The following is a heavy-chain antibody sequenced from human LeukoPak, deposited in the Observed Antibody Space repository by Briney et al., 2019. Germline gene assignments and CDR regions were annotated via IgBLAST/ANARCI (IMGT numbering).Heavy chain of an antibody. V-gene: IGHV1-69*06. CDR2: IIPIFGTA. Sequence: GASVKVSCRASGGTFSSYAISWVRQAPGQGLEWMGGIIPIFGTANYAQKFQGRVTITADKSTSTAYMELSSLRSEDTAVYYCASSQNPNPDRDYGDSLYYFDYWGQGTLVTVSS. J-gene: IGHJ4*02. D-gene: IGHD4-17*01. CDR3: ASSQNPNPDRDYGDSLYYFDY. CDR1: GGTFSSYA.